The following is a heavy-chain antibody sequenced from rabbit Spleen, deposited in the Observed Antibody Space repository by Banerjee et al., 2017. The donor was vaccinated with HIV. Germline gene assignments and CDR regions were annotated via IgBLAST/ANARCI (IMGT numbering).Heavy chain of an antibody. CDR2: IYTGSSGST. Sequence: QSLEESGGGLVQPEGSLTLTCKASGFDFSSNAMCWVRQAPGKGLEWIAYIYTGSSGSTYYASWAKGRFTISKTSSTTVTLQMTSLTAADTATYFCARDDNYYFNLWGPGTLVTVS. CDR3: ARDDNYYFNL. V-gene: IGHV1S40*01. J-gene: IGHJ4*01. CDR1: GFDFSSNA.